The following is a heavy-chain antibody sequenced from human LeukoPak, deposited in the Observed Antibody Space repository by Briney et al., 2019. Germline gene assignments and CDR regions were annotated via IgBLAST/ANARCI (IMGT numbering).Heavy chain of an antibody. V-gene: IGHV4-4*07. CDR2: IYTSGST. CDR3: ARDPDRYYCYYMDV. Sequence: SETLSLTCTVSGGFISSYYWSWIRQPAGKGLEWIGRIYTSGSTNYNPSLKSRVTMSVDTSKNQFSLKLSSVTAADTAVYYCARDPDRYYCYYMDVWGKGTTVTVSS. CDR1: GGFISSYY. J-gene: IGHJ6*03.